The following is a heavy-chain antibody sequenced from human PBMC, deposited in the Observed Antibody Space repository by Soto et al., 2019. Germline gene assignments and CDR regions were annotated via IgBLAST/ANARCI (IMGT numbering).Heavy chain of an antibody. CDR1: GFTFGSYA. V-gene: IGHV3-23*01. CDR3: AKDNGNYGSGSFSH. D-gene: IGHD3-10*01. J-gene: IGHJ4*02. CDR2: LSGTGDSP. Sequence: EVQLLESGGGLVQPGGSLRLSCAASGFTFGSYAMSWVRQAPGKGLEWVSLLSGTGDSPEYANSVKGRFTISSEYSKTTVFLQMNSLRAEDTAVYFCAKDNGNYGSGSFSHWGQGTLVTVSS.